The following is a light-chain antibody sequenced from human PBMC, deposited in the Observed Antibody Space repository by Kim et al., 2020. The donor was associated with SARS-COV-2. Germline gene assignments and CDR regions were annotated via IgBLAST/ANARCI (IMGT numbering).Light chain of an antibody. V-gene: IGKV1D-12*01. CDR1: QVVNNY. CDR2: GAS. J-gene: IGKJ4*01. CDR3: QQANSFPPT. Sequence: DIQMTQSPSSVSAFVGDRVTISCRASQVVNNYLAWYQRKPGQAPKLLIYGASTLQTGVPSRFTGSGSGTDFTLTISSLQPEDSATYYCQQANSFPPTFGGGTKVEIK.